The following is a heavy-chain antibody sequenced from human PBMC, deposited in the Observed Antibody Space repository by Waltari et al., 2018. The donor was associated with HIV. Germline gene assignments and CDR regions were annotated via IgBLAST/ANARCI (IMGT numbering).Heavy chain of an antibody. CDR2: IRNKPSSYTT. J-gene: IGHJ4*02. Sequence: EVQLVESGGGLVQPGGSLRLSCAASGLAFSDYHMDWVRHAPGKGVEGVGRIRNKPSSYTTEYAASGKGRFSISRDDSRNSLYPQMNSLKTEDTAVYYCTTSAIGNIFDNWGQGTLVTVSS. D-gene: IGHD1-1*01. CDR3: TTSAIGNIFDN. V-gene: IGHV3-72*01. CDR1: GLAFSDYH.